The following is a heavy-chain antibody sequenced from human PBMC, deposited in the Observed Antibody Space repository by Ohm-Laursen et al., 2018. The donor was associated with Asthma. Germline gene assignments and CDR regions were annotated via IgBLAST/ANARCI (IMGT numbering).Heavy chain of an antibody. CDR3: GRDVHDAAADN. Sequence: SLRLSCAASGFTLSNYCMHWVRHAPGKGLEWVSRIHRDGSITQYADSVKGRFTISRDNAKNTVYLQMNSLRGEDTGVYYCGRDVHDAAADNWGQGTLVTVSS. D-gene: IGHD6-13*01. CDR1: GFTLSNYC. V-gene: IGHV3-74*01. J-gene: IGHJ4*02. CDR2: IHRDGSIT.